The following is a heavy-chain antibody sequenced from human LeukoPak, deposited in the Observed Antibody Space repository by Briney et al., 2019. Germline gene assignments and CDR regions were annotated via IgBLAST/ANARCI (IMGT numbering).Heavy chain of an antibody. CDR3: ARSDYYDSS. D-gene: IGHD3-22*01. J-gene: IGHJ4*02. Sequence: GGSLRLSCAASGFTFSDHYMDWVRQAPGKGLEWVGRTRNKANSYTTEYAASVKGRFTISRDDSKNSLYLQMNSLKTEDTAVYYCARSDYYDSSWGQGTLVTVSS. V-gene: IGHV3-72*01. CDR2: TRNKANSYTT. CDR1: GFTFSDHY.